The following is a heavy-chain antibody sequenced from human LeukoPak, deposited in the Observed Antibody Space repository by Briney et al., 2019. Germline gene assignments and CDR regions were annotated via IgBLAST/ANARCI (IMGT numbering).Heavy chain of an antibody. Sequence: ASVKVSCKASGYTFTSYGISWVRQAPGQGLEWMGWISAYNGNTNYAQKFQDRVTMTTDTSTSTAYMQLRSLRSDDTAVYFCARDLRSSGYYWLTTFDIWGQGTMVTVSS. CDR1: GYTFTSYG. CDR3: ARDLRSSGYYWLTTFDI. CDR2: ISAYNGNT. D-gene: IGHD3-22*01. V-gene: IGHV1-18*01. J-gene: IGHJ3*02.